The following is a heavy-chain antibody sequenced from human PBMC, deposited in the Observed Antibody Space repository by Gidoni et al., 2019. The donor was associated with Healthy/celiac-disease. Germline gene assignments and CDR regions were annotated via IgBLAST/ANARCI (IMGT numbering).Heavy chain of an antibody. V-gene: IGHV1-2*04. Sequence: QVQLVQSGAEVKKPGSSVKFSCTASGYTFTGYSMHWVRQAPGQGLEWMGWINPNSGGTNYAQKFQGWVTMTRDTSISTAYMELSRLRSDDTAVYYCARDRRIAVAGIVGGYGMDVWGQGTTVTVSS. D-gene: IGHD6-19*01. J-gene: IGHJ6*02. CDR3: ARDRRIAVAGIVGGYGMDV. CDR2: INPNSGGT. CDR1: GYTFTGYS.